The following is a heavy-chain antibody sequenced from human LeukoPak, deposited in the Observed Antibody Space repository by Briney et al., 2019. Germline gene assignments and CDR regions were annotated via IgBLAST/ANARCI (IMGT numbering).Heavy chain of an antibody. CDR2: ISSSGSTI. CDR1: GFTFSSYE. Sequence: PGGSLRLSCAASGFTFSSYEMNWVRQAPGKGLEWVSYISSSGSTIYYADSVKGRFTISRDNAKNSLYLQMNSLRAEDTAVYYCASDFPPSAPRGYSYGPYYYYGMDVWGQGTTVTVSS. CDR3: ASDFPPSAPRGYSYGPYYYYGMDV. D-gene: IGHD5-18*01. V-gene: IGHV3-48*03. J-gene: IGHJ6*02.